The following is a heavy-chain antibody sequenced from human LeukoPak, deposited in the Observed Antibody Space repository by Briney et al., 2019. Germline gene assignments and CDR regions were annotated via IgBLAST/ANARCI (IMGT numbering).Heavy chain of an antibody. CDR2: INPSGGST. D-gene: IGHD2-15*01. CDR3: AREAAGAAKEY. V-gene: IGHV1-46*01. J-gene: IGHJ4*02. Sequence: ASVKVSCKASGYSFTGYYMHWVRQAPGQGLEWMGIINPSGGSTSYAQKFQGRVTMTRDMSTSTVYMELSSLRSEDTAVYYCAREAAGAAKEYWGQGTLVTVSS. CDR1: GYSFTGYY.